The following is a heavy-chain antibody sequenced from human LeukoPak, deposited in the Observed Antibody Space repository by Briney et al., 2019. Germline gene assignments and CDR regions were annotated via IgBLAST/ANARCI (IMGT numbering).Heavy chain of an antibody. Sequence: GGSLRLSCAASGFTFSNYGMHWVRQPPGKGLEWVAIISYDGSNQYYVDSVKGRFTISRDNAKNSLYLQMNSLRAEDTAVYYCVRDNPRCCGVIPSNIDDYWGQGTLVTVSS. CDR1: GFTFSNYG. D-gene: IGHD2/OR15-2a*01. J-gene: IGHJ4*02. CDR3: VRDNPRCCGVIPSNIDDY. CDR2: ISYDGSNQ. V-gene: IGHV3-30*03.